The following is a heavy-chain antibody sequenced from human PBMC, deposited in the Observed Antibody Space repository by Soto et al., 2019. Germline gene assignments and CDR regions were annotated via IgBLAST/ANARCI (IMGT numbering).Heavy chain of an antibody. V-gene: IGHV3-33*01. CDR1: GFALTTYG. CDR2: MWDGGENR. CDR3: ARDLKLAELCDYAMDL. Sequence: QVQLVESGGGVVQPGRSLKLSCAASGFALTTYGMHWFRQAPGKGLEWVAVMWDGGENRYYARSVKGRFTITRDESQNTLYLQMDRLKREDTAVYYCARDLKLAELCDYAMDLWGPGTTVTVSS. J-gene: IGHJ6*02. D-gene: IGHD3-3*02.